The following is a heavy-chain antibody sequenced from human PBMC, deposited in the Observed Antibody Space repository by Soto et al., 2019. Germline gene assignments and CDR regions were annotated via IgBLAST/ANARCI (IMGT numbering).Heavy chain of an antibody. CDR3: ARAKAPLYSSSWYWFDP. V-gene: IGHV4-59*08. D-gene: IGHD6-13*01. CDR1: GGSISSYY. J-gene: IGHJ5*02. CDR2: IYYSGST. Sequence: QVQLQESGPGLVKPSETLSLTCTVSGGSISSYYWSWIRQPPGKGLEWLGYIYYSGSTKYNPSLKSRVTISVDTSKNQFSLKLSSVTAADTAVYYCARAKAPLYSSSWYWFDPWGQGTLVTVSS.